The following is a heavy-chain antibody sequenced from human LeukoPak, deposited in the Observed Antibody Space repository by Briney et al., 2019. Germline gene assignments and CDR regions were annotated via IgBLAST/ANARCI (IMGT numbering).Heavy chain of an antibody. V-gene: IGHV3-48*02. D-gene: IGHD1-26*01. CDR1: GFTFSSYS. CDR2: ISSSSSTI. J-gene: IGHJ4*02. Sequence: GGSLRLSCAASGFTFSSYSMNWVRQAPGKWLEWVSYISSSSSTIFYADSVKGRFTISRDNAKNSLYLQMHSLRDEDTAVYYCARAWYSWGYYFDYWGQGTLVTVSS. CDR3: ARAWYSWGYYFDY.